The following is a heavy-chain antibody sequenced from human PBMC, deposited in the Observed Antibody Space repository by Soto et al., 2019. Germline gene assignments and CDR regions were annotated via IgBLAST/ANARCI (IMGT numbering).Heavy chain of an antibody. Sequence: GGSLRLSCAASGYTFSDTAIHWVRQAPGKGLEWVGRVASKPECYTTTYGASVKGRFTISRDESQNTAYLQMNSLKTEDTAVYYCNKYSGTLSAPAALGPGTLVTVSS. CDR1: GYTFSDTA. D-gene: IGHD1-26*01. CDR2: VASKPECYTT. CDR3: NKYSGTLSAPAA. J-gene: IGHJ5*02. V-gene: IGHV3-73*01.